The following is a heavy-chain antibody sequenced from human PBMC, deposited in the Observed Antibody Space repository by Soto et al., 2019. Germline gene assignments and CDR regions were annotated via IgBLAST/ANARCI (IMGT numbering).Heavy chain of an antibody. CDR2: THHSGST. V-gene: IGHV4-4*02. CDR1: GGSMSSSNW. Sequence: SETLSLTCTVSGGSMSSSNWWNWVRQPPGEGLEWIGDTHHSGSTNYNPSLKSRVTISVDTSKNQFSLKLSSVTAADTAVYYCARGIQLWPITYYFDYWGQGTLVTVSS. CDR3: ARGIQLWPITYYFDY. D-gene: IGHD5-18*01. J-gene: IGHJ4*02.